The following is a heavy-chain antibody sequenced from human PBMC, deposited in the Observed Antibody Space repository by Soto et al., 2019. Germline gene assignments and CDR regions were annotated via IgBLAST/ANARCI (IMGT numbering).Heavy chain of an antibody. Sequence: VQLVESGGGLVQPGGSLRLSCAASGFTFSSYWMHWVRQAPGKGLVWVSRINSDGSSTSYADSVKGRFTISRDNAKNTLYLQMNSLTAEDTVVYYCVRTSLVVAAATREDYWGQGTLVTVSS. D-gene: IGHD2-15*01. CDR3: VRTSLVVAAATREDY. J-gene: IGHJ4*02. CDR1: GFTFSSYW. CDR2: INSDGSST. V-gene: IGHV3-74*01.